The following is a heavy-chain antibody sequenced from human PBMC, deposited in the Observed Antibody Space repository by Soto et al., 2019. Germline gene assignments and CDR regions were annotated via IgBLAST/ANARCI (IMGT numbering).Heavy chain of an antibody. Sequence: SETLSLTCTVSGGSISSDNYYWGWIRQPPGKGLEWIGSIYYSGSTYYSPSLTSRVTISVDTSKNQFSLKLSSVTAADTAVYYCARQGIAARFTLDYWGQGTLVTVSS. D-gene: IGHD6-6*01. V-gene: IGHV4-39*01. CDR2: IYYSGST. CDR1: GGSISSDNYY. J-gene: IGHJ4*02. CDR3: ARQGIAARFTLDY.